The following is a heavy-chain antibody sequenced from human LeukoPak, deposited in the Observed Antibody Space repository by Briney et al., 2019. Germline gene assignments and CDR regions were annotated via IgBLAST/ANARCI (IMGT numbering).Heavy chain of an antibody. J-gene: IGHJ4*02. CDR2: INHSGST. CDR3: ARRVVRSSGWSSKKYYFDY. D-gene: IGHD6-25*01. V-gene: IGHV4-34*01. CDR1: GGSFSGYY. Sequence: RPSETLSLTCAVYGGSFSGYYWSWIRQPPGKGLEWIGEINHSGSTNYNPSLKSRVTISVDTSKNQFSLKLSSVTAADTAVYYCARRVVRSSGWSSKKYYFDYWGQGTLVTVSS.